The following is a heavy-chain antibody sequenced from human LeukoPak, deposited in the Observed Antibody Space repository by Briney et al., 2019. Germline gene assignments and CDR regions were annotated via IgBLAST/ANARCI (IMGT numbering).Heavy chain of an antibody. D-gene: IGHD6-13*01. CDR3: ARGLGDSSSWYAPFWQLGWFDP. J-gene: IGHJ5*02. CDR1: GGSISSYY. V-gene: IGHV4-59*01. CDR2: IYYSGST. Sequence: SETLSLTCTVSGGSISSYYWSWIRQPPGKGLEWFGYIYYSGSTNYNPSLKSRVTISVDTSKNQFSLKLSSVTAADTAVYYCARGLGDSSSWYAPFWQLGWFDPWGQGTLVTVSS.